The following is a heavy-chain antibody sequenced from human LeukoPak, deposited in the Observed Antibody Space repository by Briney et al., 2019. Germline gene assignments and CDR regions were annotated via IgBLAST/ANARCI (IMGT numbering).Heavy chain of an antibody. J-gene: IGHJ4*02. CDR3: ARDSRGDIVVVPAAIDY. Sequence: PGRSLRLSCAASGFTFSSYGMHWVRQAPGKGLEWVAVISYDGSNKYYADSVKGRFTISRDNSKNTLYLQMNSLRAEDTAVYYCARDSRGDIVVVPAAIDYWGQGTLVTVSS. D-gene: IGHD2-2*01. V-gene: IGHV3-30*03. CDR1: GFTFSSYG. CDR2: ISYDGSNK.